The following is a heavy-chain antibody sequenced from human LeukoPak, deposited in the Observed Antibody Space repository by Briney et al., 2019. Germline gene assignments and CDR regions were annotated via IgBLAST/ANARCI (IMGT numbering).Heavy chain of an antibody. V-gene: IGHV1-2*02. CDR2: INPDNGGT. J-gene: IGHJ4*02. CDR3: ARDPSISGYDYLYFFDS. Sequence: ASVKVSCKASGYTFTGYYMHWVRQAPGQGLEWMGWINPDNGGTNYAQKFQGRVTMTRDMSISTAYMELSRLRSDDTAVYYCARDPSISGYDYLYFFDSWGQGPLVTVSS. CDR1: GYTFTGYY. D-gene: IGHD5-12*01.